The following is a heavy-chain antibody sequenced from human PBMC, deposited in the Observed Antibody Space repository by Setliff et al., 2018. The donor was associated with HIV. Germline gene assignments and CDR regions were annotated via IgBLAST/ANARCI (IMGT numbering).Heavy chain of an antibody. Sequence: ASVKVSCKPSAYSFTSYDINWVRQATGQGLEWMGWLNPNSHNTGYAQKFQGRVAMTWDTSISTAYVVLSNLKSEDTAVYYCARARRDSYDRGRRNHYYIDVWGKGTTVTVSS. CDR2: LNPNSHNT. CDR3: ARARRDSYDRGRRNHYYIDV. V-gene: IGHV1-8*01. CDR1: AYSFTSYD. J-gene: IGHJ6*03. D-gene: IGHD3-22*01.